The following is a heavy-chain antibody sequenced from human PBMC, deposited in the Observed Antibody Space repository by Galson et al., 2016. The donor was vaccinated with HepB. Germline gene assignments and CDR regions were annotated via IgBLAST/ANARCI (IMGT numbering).Heavy chain of an antibody. CDR3: ARDSYCTRTICYPYYFDF. D-gene: IGHD2-2*01. CDR2: ISFDGSNQ. Sequence: SLRLSCAASGISFSKSAMHWVRQAPGKGPEWLAVISFDGSNQFYADSVKGRFTISRDNSNNTLHLQMHSLRVEDTALYYCARDSYCTRTICYPYYFDFWGQGTLVTVSS. J-gene: IGHJ4*02. V-gene: IGHV3-30*03. CDR1: GISFSKSA.